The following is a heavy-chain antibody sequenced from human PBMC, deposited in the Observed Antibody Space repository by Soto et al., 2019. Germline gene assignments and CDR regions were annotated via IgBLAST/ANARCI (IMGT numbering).Heavy chain of an antibody. J-gene: IGHJ6*02. CDR2: IYYSGTT. CDR1: NGSVSSGTYS. Sequence: SETLSLTCTVSNGSVSSGTYSWSWVRQPPGKGLELIGYIYYSGTTDYTPSLKSRLTMSLDRTNVHFSLNLTSVTAADTAVYYCTRDLDIGHRGYGQSNVWGQGKTVTVSS. CDR3: TRDLDIGHRGYGQSNV. V-gene: IGHV4-30-2*01. D-gene: IGHD5-12*01.